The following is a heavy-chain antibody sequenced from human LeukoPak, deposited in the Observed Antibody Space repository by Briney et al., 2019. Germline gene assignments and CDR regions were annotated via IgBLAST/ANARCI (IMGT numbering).Heavy chain of an antibody. CDR3: AREGYCSGNSCANWFDP. CDR2: IHYSGSS. V-gene: IGHV4-39*07. Sequence: SETLSLTCTVSGGSISSSSFSWVWIRQPPGKGLQWIGNIHYSGSSYYNPSLKSRVTISVDTSGNIFSLKLTSVTAADTAVYYCAREGYCSGNSCANWFDPWGQGTLVTVSS. J-gene: IGHJ5*02. D-gene: IGHD2-15*01. CDR1: GGSISSSSFS.